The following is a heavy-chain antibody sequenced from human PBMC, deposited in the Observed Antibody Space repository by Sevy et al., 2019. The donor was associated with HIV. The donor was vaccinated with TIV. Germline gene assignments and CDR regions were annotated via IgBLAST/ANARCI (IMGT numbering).Heavy chain of an antibody. CDR1: GYTFTGYY. CDR2: INPNSGGT. J-gene: IGHJ4*02. Sequence: ASVKVSCKASGYTFTGYYMHWVRQAPGQGLEWMGWINPNSGGTNYAQKFQGRVTMTRDTSISTAYMELSRLRSDDTAVYYCARDYSGSYYPTFDSWGQGTLVTVSS. D-gene: IGHD1-26*01. V-gene: IGHV1-2*02. CDR3: ARDYSGSYYPTFDS.